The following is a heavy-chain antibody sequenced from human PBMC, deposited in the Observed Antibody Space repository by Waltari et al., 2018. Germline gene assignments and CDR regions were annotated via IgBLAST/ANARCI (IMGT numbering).Heavy chain of an antibody. Sequence: QVQLVQSGAEVKKPGSSVKVSCKASGGTFSSYAISWVRQAPGQGLEWMGGIIPIFGTANYAQKFQGRVTITADESTSTAYMELSSLRSEDTAVYYCARARYVDIVATFAGEEGCFDYWGQGTLVTVSS. D-gene: IGHD5-12*01. CDR2: IIPIFGTA. J-gene: IGHJ4*02. CDR1: GGTFSSYA. V-gene: IGHV1-69*01. CDR3: ARARYVDIVATFAGEEGCFDY.